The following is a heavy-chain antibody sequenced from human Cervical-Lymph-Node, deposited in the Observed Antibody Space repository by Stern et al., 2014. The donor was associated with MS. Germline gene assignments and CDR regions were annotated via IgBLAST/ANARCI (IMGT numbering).Heavy chain of an antibody. V-gene: IGHV3-21*01. J-gene: IGHJ6*02. CDR3: ARDGYGTNADYYGFDV. D-gene: IGHD2-8*01. Sequence: MQLVQSGGGLVKPGGSLRLSCEAAGFRFSNYDMNWVRQAPGKGLEWLSVISRTSSYIYYADSVKGRFTVSRDNAKNSLFLQIDSLRVEDTAVYYCARDGYGTNADYYGFDVWGQGTTVTVSS. CDR2: ISRTSSYI. CDR1: GFRFSNYD.